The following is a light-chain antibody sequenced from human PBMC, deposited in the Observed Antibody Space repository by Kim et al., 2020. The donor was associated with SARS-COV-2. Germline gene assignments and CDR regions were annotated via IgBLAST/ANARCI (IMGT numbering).Light chain of an antibody. J-gene: IGKJ2*01. Sequence: LSPGESATLSCRASQSVCSSYLAWYQQKPGQAPRLLIYGASSRTTGIPDRFSGSGSGTDFTLTISRLEPEDFAVYYCQQYGSSSYTFGQGTKLE. CDR1: QSVCSSY. V-gene: IGKV3-20*01. CDR3: QQYGSSSYT. CDR2: GAS.